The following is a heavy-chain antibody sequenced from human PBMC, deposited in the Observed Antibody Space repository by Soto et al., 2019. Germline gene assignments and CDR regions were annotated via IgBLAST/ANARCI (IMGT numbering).Heavy chain of an antibody. J-gene: IGHJ6*02. Sequence: EVQLVGSGGGLVKPGGSLRLSCAASGFTFSSYSMSWVRQAPGKGLEWVSCISSSSSYIYYADSVKGRFTISRDNAKNSLYLQMNSLRAEDTAVYYCARGRGAPGTDSVQYYGMDVWGQGTTVTVSS. CDR3: ARGRGAPGTDSVQYYGMDV. CDR2: ISSSSSYI. CDR1: GFTFSSYS. D-gene: IGHD6-13*01. V-gene: IGHV3-21*01.